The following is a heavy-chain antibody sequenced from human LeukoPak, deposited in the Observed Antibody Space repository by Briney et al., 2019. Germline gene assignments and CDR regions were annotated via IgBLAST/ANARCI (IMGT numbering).Heavy chain of an antibody. CDR3: ARDLSGWGNSVY. V-gene: IGHV1-8*01. Sequence: GASVKVSCKASGHTFTSYDINWVRQATGQGLEWMGWMNPNNGNTGYAQKFQGRVTMTRNTSISTAYMELSSLRSEDTAVYYCARDLSGWGNSVYWGQGTLVTVSS. CDR1: GHTFTSYD. CDR2: MNPNNGNT. D-gene: IGHD5/OR15-5a*01. J-gene: IGHJ4*02.